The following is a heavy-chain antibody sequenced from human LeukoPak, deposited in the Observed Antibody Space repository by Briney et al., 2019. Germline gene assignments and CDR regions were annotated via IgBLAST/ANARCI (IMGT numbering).Heavy chain of an antibody. CDR1: GGSIINYY. D-gene: IGHD6-19*01. CDR3: ARVPPSNSGRGGFDH. CDR2: IHYGGSA. J-gene: IGHJ4*02. Sequence: SETLSLTCTVSGGSIINYYWSWIRHPPGKGLEWIAYIHYGGSAYYNPSLRSRVTISVDTSNNQFSLSLSSVIAADTAVYYCARVPPSNSGRGGFDHSGQGTLVTVSS. V-gene: IGHV4-59*13.